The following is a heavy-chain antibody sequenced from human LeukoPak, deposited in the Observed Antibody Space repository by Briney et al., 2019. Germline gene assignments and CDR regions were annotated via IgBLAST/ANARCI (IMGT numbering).Heavy chain of an antibody. Sequence: PGRSLRLSCAASGFTFSSSGMHWVRQAPGKGLEWVAVIWYDGSDKYSADSVKGRFTISRDNSKNTLYLQMNSLRAEDTAVYYCASAPYGSGTFLDYWGQGTLVTVPS. CDR3: ASAPYGSGTFLDY. CDR1: GFTFSSSG. CDR2: IWYDGSDK. J-gene: IGHJ4*02. V-gene: IGHV3-33*01. D-gene: IGHD3-10*01.